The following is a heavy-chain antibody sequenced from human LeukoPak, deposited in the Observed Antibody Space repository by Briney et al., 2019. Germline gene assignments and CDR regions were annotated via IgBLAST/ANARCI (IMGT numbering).Heavy chain of an antibody. CDR3: ARGSSAYYH. J-gene: IGHJ5*02. V-gene: IGHV3-23*01. D-gene: IGHD3-22*01. Sequence: PGGFLRLSCVVSGFTFSHYPMTWVRQAPGKGLEWVSSVSGSGDTKYYADSVKGRFTISRDNSKNTLYLQINNLRAEDTAIYYCARGSSAYYHWGQGALVTVSS. CDR2: VSGSGDTK. CDR1: GFTFSHYP.